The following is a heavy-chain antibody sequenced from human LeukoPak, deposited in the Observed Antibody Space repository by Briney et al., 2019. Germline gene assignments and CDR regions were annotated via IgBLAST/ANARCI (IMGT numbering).Heavy chain of an antibody. CDR2: IRYDGSNK. CDR3: AKVFSRGFNYYYMDV. Sequence: GGSLRLSCAASGFTFSSYGMHWVRQAPGKGLEWVAFIRYDGSNKYYADSVKGRFTISRDNSKNTLYLQMNSLRAEDTAVYYCAKVFSRGFNYYYMDVWGKGTTVTISS. D-gene: IGHD3-3*02. CDR1: GFTFSSYG. J-gene: IGHJ6*03. V-gene: IGHV3-30*02.